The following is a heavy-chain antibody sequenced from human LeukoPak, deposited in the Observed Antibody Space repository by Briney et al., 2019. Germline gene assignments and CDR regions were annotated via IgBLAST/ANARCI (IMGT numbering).Heavy chain of an antibody. V-gene: IGHV4-34*01. CDR1: GGSFSGYY. J-gene: IGHJ4*02. CDR2: INHSGST. CDR3: GRGLKVGSGSYHYYFDY. Sequence: SETLSLTCAVYGGSFSGYYWSWIRQPPGKGLEWIGEINHSGSTNYNPSLKSRVTISVDTSKNQFSLKLSSVTAADTAVYYCGRGLKVGSGSYHYYFDYWGQGTLVTVSS. D-gene: IGHD1-26*01.